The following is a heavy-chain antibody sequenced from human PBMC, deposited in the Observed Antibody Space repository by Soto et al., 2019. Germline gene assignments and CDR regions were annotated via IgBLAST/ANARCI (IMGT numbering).Heavy chain of an antibody. D-gene: IGHD6-6*01. V-gene: IGHV4-39*02. CDR1: GGSVSSNSYS. Sequence: SETLSLTCTVSGGSVSSNSYSWGWVRQSPGKGLEWIGTIYPNDNTHYNPSLQSRVTISVDTSKNQFSLKLSSVAAADTAVYYCAREATIPALLDSWGQGTLVTVSS. CDR2: IYPNDNT. CDR3: AREATIPALLDS. J-gene: IGHJ4*02.